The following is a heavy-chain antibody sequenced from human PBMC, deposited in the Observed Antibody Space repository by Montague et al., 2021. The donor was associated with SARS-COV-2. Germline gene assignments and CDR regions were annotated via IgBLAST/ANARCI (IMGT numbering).Heavy chain of an antibody. D-gene: IGHD1-14*01. J-gene: IGHJ4*02. CDR3: AREGGTPGATLDS. V-gene: IGHV3-21*01. CDR2: ISSRGSYI. CDR1: GFAFSNYS. Sequence: SLRLSCAPSGFAFSNYSMNWVRQAPGKGLEWVSSISSRGSYIYYADSXXGRFTISRDNAKNSLYLQLNNLRAENTAVYYCAREGGTPGATLDSWGQGTLVTVSS.